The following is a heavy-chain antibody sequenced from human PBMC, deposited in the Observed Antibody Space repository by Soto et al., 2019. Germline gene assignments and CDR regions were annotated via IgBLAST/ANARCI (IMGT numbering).Heavy chain of an antibody. Sequence: PGGSLRLCCAASGFTFSSYSMNWVRQAPGKGLEWVSSISSSSSYIYYADSVKGRFTISRDNAKNSLYLQMNSLRAEDTAVYYCARTRVVIRRPYGMDVWGQGTTVTVSS. CDR2: ISSSSSYI. CDR3: ARTRVVIRRPYGMDV. D-gene: IGHD3-3*01. CDR1: GFTFSSYS. V-gene: IGHV3-21*01. J-gene: IGHJ6*02.